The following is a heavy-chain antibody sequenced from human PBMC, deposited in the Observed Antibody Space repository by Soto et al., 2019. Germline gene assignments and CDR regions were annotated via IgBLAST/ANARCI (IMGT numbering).Heavy chain of an antibody. J-gene: IGHJ5*02. D-gene: IGHD1-1*01. Sequence: PSETLSLTCTVSGGSVTSSSCYWGWIRQPPGKGLEWIGDIYHTGTTYYNPSLKSRITIYVDTSTEQFSLKLSSGTAADPAMYYCVRLTSRKTAARHGRRNWLVPWGTETMLT. CDR3: VRLTSRKTAARHGRRNWLVP. CDR1: GGSVTSSSCY. V-gene: IGHV4-39*01. CDR2: IYHTGTT.